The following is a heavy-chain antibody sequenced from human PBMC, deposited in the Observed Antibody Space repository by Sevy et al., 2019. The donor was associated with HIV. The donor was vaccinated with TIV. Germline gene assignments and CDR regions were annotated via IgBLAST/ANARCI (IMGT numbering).Heavy chain of an antibody. D-gene: IGHD6-13*01. V-gene: IGHV3-64D*06. CDR3: VKRSSSSWYYFDY. CDR1: GFTFSSYA. J-gene: IGHJ4*02. CDR2: ISSNGGST. Sequence: GGSLRLSCSASGFTFSSYAMHWVRQAPGKGLEYVSAISSNGGSTYYADSVKGRFTISRDNSKNTLYLQMSSVRAEDTAVYYCVKRSSSSWYYFDYWGQGTLVTVSS.